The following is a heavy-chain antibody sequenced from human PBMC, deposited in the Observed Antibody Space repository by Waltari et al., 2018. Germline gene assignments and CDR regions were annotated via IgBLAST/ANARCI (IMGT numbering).Heavy chain of an antibody. Sequence: QEHLVESGGGVVQPGRSLRLSCAASKFTFSRYALHWVRQAPGTGPEWLALISSDGTEKHYSNSVKGRFTISRDNSENMLFLQMNSLRADDTAIYYCAKDSPVATIWGQGTLVTVSS. CDR3: AKDSPVATI. V-gene: IGHV3-30*04. D-gene: IGHD5-12*01. CDR1: KFTFSRYA. J-gene: IGHJ4*02. CDR2: ISSDGTEK.